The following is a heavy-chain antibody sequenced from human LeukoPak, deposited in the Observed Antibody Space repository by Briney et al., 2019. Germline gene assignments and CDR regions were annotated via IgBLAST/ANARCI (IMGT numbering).Heavy chain of an antibody. CDR1: GGTFSSYT. CDR2: IIPILGIA. J-gene: IGHJ3*02. Sequence: SSVKVSCKASGGTFSSYTISWVRQAPGQGLEWMGRIIPILGIANYAQKFQGRVTITTDESTSTAYVELSSLRSEDTAVYYCARGFLDVGAFDIWGQGTMVTVSS. V-gene: IGHV1-69*16. CDR3: ARGFLDVGAFDI. D-gene: IGHD1-26*01.